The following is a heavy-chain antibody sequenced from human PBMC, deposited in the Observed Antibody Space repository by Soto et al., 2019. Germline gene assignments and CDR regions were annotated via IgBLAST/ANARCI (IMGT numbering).Heavy chain of an antibody. CDR1: GGSISSSSYY. CDR3: TRHAIGVVVPAAIRN. J-gene: IGHJ4*02. Sequence: SETLSLTCAVSGGSISSSSYYWDWIRKPPGKGLEWIGTIYYTGTSNYNPSLKSRVTISVDTSKNQFSLNLSSVTAADTAVYYCTRHAIGVVVPAAIRNWGQGSLVTVS. CDR2: IYYTGTS. V-gene: IGHV4-39*01. D-gene: IGHD2-15*01.